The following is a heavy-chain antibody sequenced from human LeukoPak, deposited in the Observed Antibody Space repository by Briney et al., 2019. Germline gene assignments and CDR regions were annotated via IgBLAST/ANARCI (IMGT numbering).Heavy chain of an antibody. CDR3: ARAGGIAGLVSFDS. J-gene: IGHJ4*02. CDR1: GGSFSGYY. V-gene: IGHV4-34*01. CDR2: INHSGST. D-gene: IGHD6-13*01. Sequence: SETLSLTCAVYGGSFSGYYWSWIRQPPGKGLEWIGEINHSGSTNYNPSLKSRVTISVDTSKNQFSLKLNSVTAADTAVYYCARAGGIAGLVSFDSWGQGTLVTVSS.